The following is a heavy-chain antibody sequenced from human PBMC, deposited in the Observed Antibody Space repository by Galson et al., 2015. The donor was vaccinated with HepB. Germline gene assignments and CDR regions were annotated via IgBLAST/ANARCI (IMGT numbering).Heavy chain of an antibody. Sequence: SLRLSCAASGFTFSGYWMSWVRQAPGKGLEWVANIKQDGSEKYYVDSVKGRFTISRDNAKNSLYLQMNSLRAEDTAVYYCARELRSGWSGRWFDPWGQGTLVTVSS. CDR2: IKQDGSEK. J-gene: IGHJ5*02. CDR1: GFTFSGYW. D-gene: IGHD6-19*01. CDR3: ARELRSGWSGRWFDP. V-gene: IGHV3-7*03.